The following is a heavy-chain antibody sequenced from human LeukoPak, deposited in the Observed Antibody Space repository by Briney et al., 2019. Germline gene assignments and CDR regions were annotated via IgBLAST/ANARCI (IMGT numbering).Heavy chain of an antibody. Sequence: ASVKVSCKASGGTFSSYAISWVRQAPGQGLEWMGGIIPIFGTANYAQKFQGRVTITADESTSTAYMELRSLRSEDTAVYYCARDAPAYCGGDCFLYYFDYWGQGTLVTVSS. CDR3: ARDAPAYCGGDCFLYYFDY. CDR1: GGTFSSYA. D-gene: IGHD2-21*01. V-gene: IGHV1-69*01. CDR2: IIPIFGTA. J-gene: IGHJ4*02.